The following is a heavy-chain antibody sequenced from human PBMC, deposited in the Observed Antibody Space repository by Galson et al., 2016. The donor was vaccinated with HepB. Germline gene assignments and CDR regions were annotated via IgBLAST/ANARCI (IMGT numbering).Heavy chain of an antibody. D-gene: IGHD3-22*01. V-gene: IGHV4-61*01. CDR2: LYYSGST. J-gene: IGHJ4*02. CDR3: ARTVDDSRGYWGLADY. CDR1: GDSVSSGTYS. Sequence: SETLSLTCTVSGDSVSSGTYSWSWIRLSPGKGLEWIGYLYYSGSTKYNPSLRGRVSISVDRSKNQFSLKLRSVTAADTAVYFCARTVDDSRGYWGLADYWGQGTLVTDAS.